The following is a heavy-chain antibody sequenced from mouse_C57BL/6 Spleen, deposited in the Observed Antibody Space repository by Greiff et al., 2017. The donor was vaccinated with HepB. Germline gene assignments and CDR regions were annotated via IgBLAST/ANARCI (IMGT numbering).Heavy chain of an antibody. CDR3: ARSTTVVASPIAY. D-gene: IGHD1-1*01. J-gene: IGHJ3*01. CDR2: IDPRDGST. V-gene: IGHV1-85*01. Sequence: VQLQQSGPELVKPGASVKLSCKASGYTFTSYDINWVKQRPGQGLEWIGWIDPRDGSTKYNEKFKGKATLTVDTSSSTAYMELHSLTSEDSAVYICARSTTVVASPIAYWGQGTLVTVSA. CDR1: GYTFTSYD.